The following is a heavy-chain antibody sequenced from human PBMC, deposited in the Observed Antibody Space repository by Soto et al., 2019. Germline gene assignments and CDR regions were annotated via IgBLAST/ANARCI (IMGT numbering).Heavy chain of an antibody. D-gene: IGHD6-13*01. CDR2: IDPKSGGT. CDR1: GYRFTDNY. J-gene: IGHJ4*02. CDR3: ARGVGSSWYDV. Sequence: ASVKVSCKASGYRFTDNYIHRVRQAPGQGLEWMGWIDPKSGGTNYAQNLQGRVTMTRDTSITTIYMEVKRLISDDTAVYYCARGVGSSWYDVWGQGTLVTSPQ. V-gene: IGHV1-2*02.